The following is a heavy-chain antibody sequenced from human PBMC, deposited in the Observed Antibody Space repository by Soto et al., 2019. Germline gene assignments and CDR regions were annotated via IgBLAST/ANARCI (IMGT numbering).Heavy chain of an antibody. CDR1: GYTFTSYG. CDR2: ISAYNGNT. V-gene: IGHV1-18*01. Sequence: EASVKVSCKASGYTFTSYGIIWVRQAPGRGLEWMGWISAYNGNTNYAQKLQGRVTMTTDTSTSTAYMELRSLRSDDTAVYYCARELAKDIVVVVAASNWFDPWGQGTLVTVSS. J-gene: IGHJ5*02. CDR3: ARELAKDIVVVVAASNWFDP. D-gene: IGHD2-15*01.